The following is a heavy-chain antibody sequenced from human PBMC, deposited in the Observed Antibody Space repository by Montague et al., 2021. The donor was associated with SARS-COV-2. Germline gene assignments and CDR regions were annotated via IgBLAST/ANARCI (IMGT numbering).Heavy chain of an antibody. V-gene: IGHV4-39*01. CDR3: GRGSSSWWAVGY. CDR1: GVSISSSNDY. D-gene: IGHD6-13*01. CDR2: VYYSRGT. Sequence: SETLSLTCSVSGVSISSSNDYWSWVSQPPGKGLEWIGSVYYSRGTNYNPSLESRVTISVDTSKNQFSLKLSSATAADTAVYHCGRGSSSWWAVGYWGQGTLVTVSS. J-gene: IGHJ4*02.